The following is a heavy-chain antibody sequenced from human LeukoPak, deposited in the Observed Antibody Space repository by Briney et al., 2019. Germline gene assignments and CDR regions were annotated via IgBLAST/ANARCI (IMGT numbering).Heavy chain of an antibody. J-gene: IGHJ4*02. CDR2: IYVSGST. CDR1: GGSISSYY. D-gene: IGHD5-12*01. CDR3: ASGGYGY. V-gene: IGHV4-4*07. Sequence: SETLSLTCTVSGGSISSYYWSWTRQPAGKRLEWIGRIYVSGSTNYNPSLKSRVTMSVDTSKSQFSLKLNSVTAADTGVYYCASGGYGYWGQGTLVTVSS.